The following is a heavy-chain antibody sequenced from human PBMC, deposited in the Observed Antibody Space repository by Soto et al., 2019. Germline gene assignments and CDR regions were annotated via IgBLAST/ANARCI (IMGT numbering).Heavy chain of an antibody. CDR3: PRGGFQLLPDY. CDR2: ISHTGST. CDR1: GGCVSSDAYS. V-gene: IGHV4-30-2*01. J-gene: IGHJ4*02. Sequence: SETLSLTCVVSGGCVSSDAYSWRGLRQPPGKGQEWIGAISHTGSTSYNPSLKSRVTISIDRSKNQFSLRLSSVTAAATAVYYCPRGGFQLLPDYWGQGTLGTVSS. D-gene: IGHD2-2*01.